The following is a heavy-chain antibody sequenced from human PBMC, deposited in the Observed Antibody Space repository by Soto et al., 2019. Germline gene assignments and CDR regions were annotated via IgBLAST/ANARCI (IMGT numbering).Heavy chain of an antibody. J-gene: IGHJ4*02. D-gene: IGHD4-4*01. CDR3: ARYPQEVLSQYFDY. V-gene: IGHV3-23*01. CDR1: GFNFDNYA. CDR2: ISGHGGST. Sequence: VGSLRLSCSTSGFNFDNYAMSWVRQAPGKGLEWVSSISGHGGSTWYADSVKGRFTIARDNSKNTLYLEMNSLRAQDTALYYCARYPQEVLSQYFDYWGKGTLVTVSS.